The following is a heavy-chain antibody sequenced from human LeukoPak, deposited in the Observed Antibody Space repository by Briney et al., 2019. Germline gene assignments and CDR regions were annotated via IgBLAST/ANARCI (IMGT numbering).Heavy chain of an antibody. D-gene: IGHD2-2*01. V-gene: IGHV1-18*01. CDR1: GGTFSSYA. CDR2: ISAYNGNT. Sequence: ASVKVSCKASGGTFSSYAISWVRQAPGQGLEWMGWISAYNGNTNYAQKLQGRVTMTTDTSTSTAYMELRSLRSDDTAVYYCARDAELGYCSSTSCSLVVWGQGTLVTVSS. J-gene: IGHJ4*02. CDR3: ARDAELGYCSSTSCSLVV.